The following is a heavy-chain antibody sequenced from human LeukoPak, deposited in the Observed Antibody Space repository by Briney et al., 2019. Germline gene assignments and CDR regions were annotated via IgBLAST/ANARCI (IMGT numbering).Heavy chain of an antibody. CDR1: GFTVSNTY. CDR2: IYSGGNT. CDR3: ARAYCSGGSCNFDY. Sequence: GGSLRLSCAASGFTVSNTYMSWVRQAPGNGLEWVSLIYSGGNTCYADSVKGRFSISRDNSKNTLYLQMNSLRAEDTAVYYCARAYCSGGSCNFDYWGQGALVTVSS. J-gene: IGHJ4*02. V-gene: IGHV3-53*01. D-gene: IGHD2-15*01.